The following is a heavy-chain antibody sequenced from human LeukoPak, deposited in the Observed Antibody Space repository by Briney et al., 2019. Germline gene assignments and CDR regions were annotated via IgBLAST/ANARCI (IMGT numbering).Heavy chain of an antibody. Sequence: PSETLSLTCAVYGGSFSGYYWSWVRQPPGKGLEWMGEINYSGITNYNPSLASRVTISVDTSKNQLSLKLSSVTAADTAVYYCARGVCSGGSCYSEWNYWGQGTLVTVSS. V-gene: IGHV4-34*01. CDR3: ARGVCSGGSCYSEWNY. CDR2: INYSGIT. D-gene: IGHD2-15*01. J-gene: IGHJ4*02. CDR1: GGSFSGYY.